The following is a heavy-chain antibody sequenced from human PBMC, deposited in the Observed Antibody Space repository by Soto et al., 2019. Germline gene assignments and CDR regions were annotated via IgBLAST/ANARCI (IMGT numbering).Heavy chain of an antibody. CDR1: GFIFTSYI. J-gene: IGHJ5*02. CDR2: VSYDGSKK. Sequence: QVQLVESGGGVVQPRGSLRLSCAASGFIFTSYIVHWVRQAPGKGLEWVASVSYDGSKKHYADSVKGRFSISRDNSKNTVYLEMNCLRTEETAVYYCARDKCLLDAWGQGTLVTVSS. CDR3: ARDKCLLDA. V-gene: IGHV3-30*01. D-gene: IGHD3-16*01.